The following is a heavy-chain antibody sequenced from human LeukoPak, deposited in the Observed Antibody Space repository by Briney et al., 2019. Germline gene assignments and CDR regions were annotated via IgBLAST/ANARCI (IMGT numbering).Heavy chain of an antibody. CDR1: GGSFCGYY. V-gene: IGHV4-34*01. CDR2: INDSGST. D-gene: IGHD6-19*01. J-gene: IGHJ4*02. CDR3: ARGPYSSGWYEARKYYFDY. Sequence: SETLSLTCAVYGGSFCGYYWSWLRQPPGKGLEWIGEINDSGSTNYNPFLKSRVTISVDTSKNQFSLKLSSVTAADTAVYYCARGPYSSGWYEARKYYFDYWGQGTLVTVSS.